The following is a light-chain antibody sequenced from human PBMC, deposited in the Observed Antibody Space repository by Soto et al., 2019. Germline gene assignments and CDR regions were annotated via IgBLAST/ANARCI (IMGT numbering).Light chain of an antibody. CDR3: QQYNSYSKM. CDR1: QSISSW. J-gene: IGKJ1*01. V-gene: IGKV1-5*03. CDR2: KAS. Sequence: DIQMTQSPSTLSASVGDRVTITCRASQSISSWLAWYQQKPGKAPKLLIYKASSLESGVPSRFSGSGSGTKFTLTISSLQPDDFATYYCQQYNSYSKMFGQGTKVEIK.